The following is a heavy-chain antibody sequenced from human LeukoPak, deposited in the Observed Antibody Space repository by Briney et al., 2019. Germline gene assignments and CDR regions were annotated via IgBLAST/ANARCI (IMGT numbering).Heavy chain of an antibody. Sequence: GGSERLSCAASGFTFSNYWMHWVRQAPGKGLVWVSRISSDGSSTTYADSVKGRFTVSRDNAKNTLYLQMSSLRAEDTAVYFCARDLIVGATGDAFVLWAQGPGVTVSS. CDR2: ISSDGSST. CDR1: GFTFSNYW. J-gene: IGHJ3*01. D-gene: IGHD1-26*01. V-gene: IGHV3-74*01. CDR3: ARDLIVGATGDAFVL.